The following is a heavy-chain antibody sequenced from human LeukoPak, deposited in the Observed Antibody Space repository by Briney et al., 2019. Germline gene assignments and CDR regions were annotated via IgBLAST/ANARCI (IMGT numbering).Heavy chain of an antibody. CDR1: GGSISSYY. Sequence: SETLSLTCTVSGGSISSYYWSWIRQPAGKGLEWIGRIYTSGSTNYNPSLKSRVTMSVDTSKNQFSLKLSSVTAADTAVYYCARGLPIYDYVYYFDYWGQGTLVTVSS. D-gene: IGHD3-16*01. CDR2: IYTSGST. V-gene: IGHV4-4*07. CDR3: ARGLPIYDYVYYFDY. J-gene: IGHJ4*02.